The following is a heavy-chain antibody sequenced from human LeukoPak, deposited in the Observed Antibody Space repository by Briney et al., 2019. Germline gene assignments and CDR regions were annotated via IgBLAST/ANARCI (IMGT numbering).Heavy chain of an antibody. CDR2: ISSGSSNI. D-gene: IGHD3-16*01. CDR3: ATYERRLRKFDY. J-gene: IGHJ4*02. Sequence: GGSLRLSCTASGFTFSRSSMNWVRQAPGKGPEWVSFISSGSSNIYYADSVKGRFTISRDNSKSSLYLQMNNLRVEDTAVYYCATYERRLRKFDYWGQGTLVAVSS. V-gene: IGHV3-48*01. CDR1: GFTFSRSS.